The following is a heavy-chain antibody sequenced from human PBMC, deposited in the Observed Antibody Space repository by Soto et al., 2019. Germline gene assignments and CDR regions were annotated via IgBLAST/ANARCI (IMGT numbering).Heavy chain of an antibody. CDR1: GGSIRSSSYY. V-gene: IGHV4-39*02. J-gene: IGHJ5*02. CDR3: ARELRYFDWFPNSLPENLNWFDP. D-gene: IGHD3-9*01. Sequence: SETLSLTCTVFGGSIRSSSYYWGWIRQPPGKGLEWIGSIYYSGSTYYNPSLKSRVTISVDTSKNQFSLKLSSVTAADTAVYYCARELRYFDWFPNSLPENLNWFDPWGQGTLVPVSS. CDR2: IYYSGST.